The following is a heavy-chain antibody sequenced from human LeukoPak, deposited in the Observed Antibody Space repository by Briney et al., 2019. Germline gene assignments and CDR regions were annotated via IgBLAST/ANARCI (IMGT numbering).Heavy chain of an antibody. V-gene: IGHV4-59*08. D-gene: IGHD6-19*01. J-gene: IGHJ4*02. CDR1: GGSMSPYH. CDR2: IYYSGST. CDR3: ARYSVADNKHFDV. Sequence: SETLSLTCTVSGGSMSPYHWGWIRQPPGKGLEWTGYIYYSGSTNYNPSLNSRVTISVDTSKNQFSLNLGSATAADTALYYCARYSVADNKHFDVWGQGTLVTVSS.